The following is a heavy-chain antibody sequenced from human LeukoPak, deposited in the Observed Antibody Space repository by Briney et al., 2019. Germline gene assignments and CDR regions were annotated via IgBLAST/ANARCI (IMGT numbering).Heavy chain of an antibody. Sequence: SGGSLRLSCAASGFTFSDYYMSWIRQAPGKGLEWVAVISNDADNNWYVDSVKGRFTISRDNSKNTLYLQMNSLRAEDTAMYYCARSIIRGVLPYWGQGTLVTVSS. CDR3: ARSIIRGVLPY. V-gene: IGHV3-30*03. CDR2: ISNDADNN. CDR1: GFTFSDYY. J-gene: IGHJ4*02. D-gene: IGHD3-10*01.